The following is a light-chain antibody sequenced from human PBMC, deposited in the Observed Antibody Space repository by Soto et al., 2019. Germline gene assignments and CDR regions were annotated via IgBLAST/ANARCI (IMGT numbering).Light chain of an antibody. CDR3: QTWVTGIQV. Sequence: QLVLTQSPSASASLGASVKLTCTLSSGHSSYAIAWHQQRPEKGPRYLMKLNSDGSHSKGDGIPDRFSGSSSGAERYLTISSLQSDDEADYYCQTWVTGIQVFGGGTKLTVL. CDR1: SGHSSYA. J-gene: IGLJ2*01. V-gene: IGLV4-69*01. CDR2: LNSDGSH.